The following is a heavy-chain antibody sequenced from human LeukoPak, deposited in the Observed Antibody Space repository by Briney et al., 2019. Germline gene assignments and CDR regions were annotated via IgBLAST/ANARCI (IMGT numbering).Heavy chain of an antibody. Sequence: GGSLRLSCAASGFTFSSYAMSWVRQAPGKGLEWVSAISGSGGSTYYADSVKGRFTISRDNSKNTLYLQMNSLRAEDTAVYYCAKCVDDFYYYGMDVWGKGPTATVSS. CDR2: ISGSGGST. J-gene: IGHJ6*04. V-gene: IGHV3-23*01. CDR3: AKCVDDFYYYGMDV. CDR1: GFTFSSYA.